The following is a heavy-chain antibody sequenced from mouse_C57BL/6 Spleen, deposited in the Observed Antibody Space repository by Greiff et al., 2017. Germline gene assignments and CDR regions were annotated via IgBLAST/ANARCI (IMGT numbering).Heavy chain of an antibody. D-gene: IGHD1-1*01. CDR3: ASITTVVPYYFDY. Sequence: VQVVESGAELARPGASVKLSCKASGYTFTSYGISWVKQRTGQGLEWIGEIYPRSGNTYYNEKFKGKATLTADKSSSTAYMELRSLTSEDSAVYFCASITTVVPYYFDYWGQGTTLTVSS. V-gene: IGHV1-81*01. J-gene: IGHJ2*01. CDR1: GYTFTSYG. CDR2: IYPRSGNT.